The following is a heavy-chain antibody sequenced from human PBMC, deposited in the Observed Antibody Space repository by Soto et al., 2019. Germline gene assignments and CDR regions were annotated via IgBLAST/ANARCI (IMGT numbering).Heavy chain of an antibody. CDR1: GFTFSNAW. D-gene: IGHD2-15*01. CDR2: IKSKTDVGTT. Sequence: GWSLRLSCAASGFTFSNAWMSWVRQAPGKGLEWVGRIKSKTDVGTTDYAAPVKGRFTISRDDSKNTLYLQMNSLKTEDTAVYYCTTDCSGGSCYPPGYWGQGTLVTVSS. CDR3: TTDCSGGSCYPPGY. V-gene: IGHV3-15*01. J-gene: IGHJ4*02.